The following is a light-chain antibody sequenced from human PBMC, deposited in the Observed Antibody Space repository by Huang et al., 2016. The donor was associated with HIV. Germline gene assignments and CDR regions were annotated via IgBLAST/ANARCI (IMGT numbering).Light chain of an antibody. V-gene: IGKV3-15*01. CDR1: QSVATQ. J-gene: IGKJ3*01. CDR2: GAS. CDR3: QQYNTSPTT. Sequence: EIIMTQFPATLSLSPGERATLSCRDSQSVATQSAWDQQKTGHAPRRLIFGASNRATGVPARFSGSGSGTELTLTISSLQSEDFAVYYCQQYNTSPTTFGPGTRVDVK.